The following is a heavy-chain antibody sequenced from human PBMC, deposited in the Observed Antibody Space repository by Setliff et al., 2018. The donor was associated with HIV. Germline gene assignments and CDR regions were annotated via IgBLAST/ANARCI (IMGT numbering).Heavy chain of an antibody. J-gene: IGHJ6*02. CDR3: ATDNGPSYSMDI. V-gene: IGHV3-15*01. CDR1: GFTFDDYG. D-gene: IGHD2-21*01. Sequence: GSLRLSCEASGFTFDDYGMNWVRQAPGKGLEWLGRIKKSSDGGKTDDASPVKGRFTISRDDSKNTLYLQMNSLKIEDTAVYFCATDNGPSYSMDIWGQGTTVTVSS. CDR2: IKKSSDGGKT.